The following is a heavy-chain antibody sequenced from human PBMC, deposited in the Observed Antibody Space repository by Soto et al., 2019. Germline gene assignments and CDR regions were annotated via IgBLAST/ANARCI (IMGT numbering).Heavy chain of an antibody. CDR1: GYTLTGYY. V-gene: IGHV1-2*04. D-gene: IGHD2-2*01. Sequence: ASVKVSCKASGYTLTGYYMHWVRQAPGQGLEWMGWINPNSGGTNYAQKFQGWVTMTRDTSISTAYMELSRLRSDDTAVYYCAINFCSSTSCHHDAFDIWGQGTMVTVSS. J-gene: IGHJ3*02. CDR3: AINFCSSTSCHHDAFDI. CDR2: INPNSGGT.